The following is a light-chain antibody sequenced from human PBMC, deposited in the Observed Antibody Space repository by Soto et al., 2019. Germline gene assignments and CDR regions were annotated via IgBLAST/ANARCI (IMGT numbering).Light chain of an antibody. CDR1: QSVGSSY. CDR2: GAS. Sequence: EIVLTQSPGTLSSSPGQIATLSCRSCQSVGSSYLAWYQQKPGQAPRLLIYGASSRATGIPDRFSGSGSGTDFTLTISRLEPEDFAVYYCQQYGNTHLTFGGGTKVDI. J-gene: IGKJ4*01. V-gene: IGKV3-20*01. CDR3: QQYGNTHLT.